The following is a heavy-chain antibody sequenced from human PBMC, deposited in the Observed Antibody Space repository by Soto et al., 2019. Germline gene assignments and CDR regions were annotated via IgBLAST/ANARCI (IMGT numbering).Heavy chain of an antibody. CDR2: ISGSGGST. CDR1: GFTFSSYA. V-gene: IGHV3-23*01. CDR3: ARRVSGSYYDY. Sequence: EVQLLESGGGLVQPGGSLRLSCAASGFTFSSYAMNWVRQAPGKGLEWVSVISGSGGSTYYADSVKGRFTISRDNSKNTLYLQMNSLRAEDTAVYYCARRVSGSYYDYWGQGTLVTVSS. J-gene: IGHJ4*02. D-gene: IGHD1-26*01.